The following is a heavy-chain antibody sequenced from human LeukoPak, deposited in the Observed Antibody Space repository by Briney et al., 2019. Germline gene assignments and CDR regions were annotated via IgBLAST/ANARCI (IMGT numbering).Heavy chain of an antibody. J-gene: IGHJ4*02. V-gene: IGHV4-34*01. CDR2: INHSGST. Sequence: PSETLSLTCAVYGGSFSGYYWSWIRQPPGKGLEWIGEINHSGSTNYNPSLKSRVTISVDRSKNQFSLKLSSVTAADTAVYYCAREIAAAGTFDYWGQGTLVTVSS. CDR3: AREIAAAGTFDY. D-gene: IGHD6-13*01. CDR1: GGSFSGYY.